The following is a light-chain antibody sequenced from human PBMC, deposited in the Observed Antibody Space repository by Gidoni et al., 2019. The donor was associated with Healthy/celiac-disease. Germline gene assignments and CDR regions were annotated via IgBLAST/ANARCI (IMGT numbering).Light chain of an antibody. V-gene: IGKV3-20*01. Sequence: VLTQSPGTLSLSPGESATLPCRASQSVSSSYLAWYQQKPGQAPRLLIYGASSRATGIPDRFSGSWSGTDFTLTISRLEPEDFAVYSCQQYGSSLFTFGPGTKVDIK. CDR1: QSVSSSY. J-gene: IGKJ3*01. CDR3: QQYGSSLFT. CDR2: GAS.